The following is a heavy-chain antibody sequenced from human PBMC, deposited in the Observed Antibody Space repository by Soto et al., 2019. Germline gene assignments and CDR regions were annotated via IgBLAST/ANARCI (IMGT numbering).Heavy chain of an antibody. CDR3: ARGEYQLLTYYYYGIDV. CDR1: GGSISSYY. Sequence: QVQLQESGPGLVKPSETLSLTCTVSGGSISSYYWSWIRQPPGKGLEWIGYIYYSGSTNYNPSLKSRITISVDTSKTQCSLKLSSVTAADTAVYYCARGEYQLLTYYYYGIDVWGQGTTVTFSS. D-gene: IGHD2-2*01. J-gene: IGHJ6*02. CDR2: IYYSGST. V-gene: IGHV4-59*01.